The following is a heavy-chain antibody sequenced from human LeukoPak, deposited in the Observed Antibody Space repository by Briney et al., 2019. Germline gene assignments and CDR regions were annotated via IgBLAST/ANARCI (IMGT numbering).Heavy chain of an antibody. CDR3: ARAHYSLYSSRPIDY. D-gene: IGHD6-13*01. CDR1: GYTFTGYY. CDR2: INPNSGGT. Sequence: ASVKVSCKASGYTFTGYYMHWVRQAPGQGLEWMGWINPNSGGTNYAQKFQGRVTMTRDTSISTAYMELSRLRSDDTAVYYCARAHYSLYSSRPIDYWGQETLVTVSS. V-gene: IGHV1-2*02. J-gene: IGHJ4*02.